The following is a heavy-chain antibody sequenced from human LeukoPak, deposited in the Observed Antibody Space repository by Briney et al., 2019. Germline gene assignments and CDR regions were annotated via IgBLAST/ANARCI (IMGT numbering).Heavy chain of an antibody. CDR3: AAHTYYFSSGSFGH. J-gene: IGHJ4*02. Sequence: ASVQVSCKASGYSFSRYDINWVRQATGQGPEWIGWMNPSSGNTGYAQRFQGRVTMTRDTSTSTAYLELSSLTSEDTAVYYCAAHTYYFSSGSFGHWGQGTLVTVSS. CDR1: GYSFSRYD. D-gene: IGHD3-10*01. V-gene: IGHV1-8*01. CDR2: MNPSSGNT.